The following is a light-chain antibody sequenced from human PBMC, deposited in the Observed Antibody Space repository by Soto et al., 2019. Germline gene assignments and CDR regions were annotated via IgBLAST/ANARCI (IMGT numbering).Light chain of an antibody. V-gene: IGLV1-51*01. J-gene: IGLJ2*01. CDR3: GTWDSSQSVVV. Sequence: QSVLTQPPSVYAAPGQKVTISCSGSSSNIGNNYVSWYQQPPGAAPKLLIDDNDKRPSGIPDRFSGSKSGTSATLGITGLQTEDEDDYFCGTWDSSQSVVVFGGGTKVTVL. CDR1: SSNIGNNY. CDR2: DND.